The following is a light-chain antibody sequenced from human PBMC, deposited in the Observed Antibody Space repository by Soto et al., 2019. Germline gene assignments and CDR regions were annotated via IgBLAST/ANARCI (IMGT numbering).Light chain of an antibody. J-gene: IGKJ5*01. CDR3: QQYGTLPIS. Sequence: EIVMTQFPVILTVSPWERARFSCRASQTVARKLAWYQQKPGQAPRLLIHEASIRATGIPARFSGSGSGTEFTLTIGRLEPEDFAVYYCQQYGTLPISFGQGTRLEI. V-gene: IGKV3-15*01. CDR2: EAS. CDR1: QTVARK.